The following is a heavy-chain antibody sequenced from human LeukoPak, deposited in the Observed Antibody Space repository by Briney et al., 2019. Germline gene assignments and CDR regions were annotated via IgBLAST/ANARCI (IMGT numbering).Heavy chain of an antibody. CDR2: IYYSGST. CDR3: ARDDILTGYYDY. V-gene: IGHV4-30-4*08. Sequence: PSETLSLTCTVSGGSISSHYWSWIRQPPGKGLEWIGYIYYSGSTYYNPSLKSRVTISVDTSKNQFSLKLSSVTAADTAVYYCARDDILTGYYDYWGQGTLVTVSS. CDR1: GGSISSHY. J-gene: IGHJ4*02. D-gene: IGHD3-9*01.